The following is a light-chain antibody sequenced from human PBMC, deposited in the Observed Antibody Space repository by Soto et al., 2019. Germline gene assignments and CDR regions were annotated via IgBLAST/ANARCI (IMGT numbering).Light chain of an antibody. CDR3: QSYDSSLGGSV. Sequence: QSALAQPPSVSGAPGQWVTISCTGSSSNIGAGYDVHWYQHLPGTAPKLLIYGNTNRPSGVPDRFSGSQSGTSASLAIAGLQAEDEADYYCQSYDSSLGGSVFGGGTKLTVL. J-gene: IGLJ3*02. CDR1: SSNIGAGYD. V-gene: IGLV1-40*01. CDR2: GNT.